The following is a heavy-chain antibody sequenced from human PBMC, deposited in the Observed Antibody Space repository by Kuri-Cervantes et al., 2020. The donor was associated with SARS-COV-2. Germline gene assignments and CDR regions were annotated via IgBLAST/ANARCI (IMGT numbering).Heavy chain of an antibody. D-gene: IGHD3-22*01. CDR3: ALVAVYYDSSGYYYWFDP. CDR2: IYHSGST. Sequence: GSLRLSCAVSGGSISSSNWWGWVRQPPGKGLEWIGEIYHSGSTNYNPSLKSRVTISVDTSKNQFSLKLSSVTAADTAVYYCALVAVYYDSSGYYYWFDPWGQGTLVTVSS. CDR1: GGSISSSNW. J-gene: IGHJ5*02. V-gene: IGHV4-4*02.